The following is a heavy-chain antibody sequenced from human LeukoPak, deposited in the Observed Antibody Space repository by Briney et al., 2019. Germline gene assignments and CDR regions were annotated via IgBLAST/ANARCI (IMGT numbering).Heavy chain of an antibody. Sequence: GRSLRLSCAASGFTFSSYGMHWVRQAPGKGLEWVAVISYDGSNKYYADSVKGRFTISRDNSKNTLYLQMNSLRAEDTAVYYCARDPHDYGDYVAEGDAFDIWGQGTMVTVSS. D-gene: IGHD4-17*01. V-gene: IGHV3-30*03. J-gene: IGHJ3*02. CDR2: ISYDGSNK. CDR1: GFTFSSYG. CDR3: ARDPHDYGDYVAEGDAFDI.